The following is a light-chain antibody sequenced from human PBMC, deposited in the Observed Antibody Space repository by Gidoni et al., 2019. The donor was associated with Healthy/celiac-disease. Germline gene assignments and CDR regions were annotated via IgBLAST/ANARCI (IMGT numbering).Light chain of an antibody. J-gene: IGKJ2*01. CDR2: AAS. Sequence: DIQMTQSPSSLSASVGDRVTITCRASQSSSSYLNWYQQKPGKAPKLLIYAASSLQSGVPSRFSGSGSGTDFTLTISSLQPEDFATYYCQQSYSTPWSTFGQGTKLEIK. CDR1: QSSSSY. V-gene: IGKV1-39*01. CDR3: QQSYSTPWST.